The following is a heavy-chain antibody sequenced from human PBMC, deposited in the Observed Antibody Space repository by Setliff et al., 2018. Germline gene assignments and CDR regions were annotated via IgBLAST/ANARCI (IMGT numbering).Heavy chain of an antibody. CDR1: GGTFSSYG. Sequence: SVKVSCKASGGTFSSYGISWVRQAPGQGLEWMGGTIPIFGSTNYAQKFQDRVTIITDESTSTAYMELKSLRTEDTAVYYCAREGVDTRSSTDYRYYMDVWGKGTTVTISS. CDR2: TIPIFGST. D-gene: IGHD5-18*01. V-gene: IGHV1-69*05. CDR3: AREGVDTRSSTDYRYYMDV. J-gene: IGHJ6*03.